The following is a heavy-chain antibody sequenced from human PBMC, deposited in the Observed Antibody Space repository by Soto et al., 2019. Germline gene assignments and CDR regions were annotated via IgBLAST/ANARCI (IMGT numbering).Heavy chain of an antibody. D-gene: IGHD1-26*01. CDR3: ATEIGWDREVGDY. J-gene: IGHJ4*02. CDR2: IWYDGSNK. V-gene: IGHV3-33*01. Sequence: QVQLVESGGGVVQPGRSLRLSCAASGFTFSSYGMHWVRQAPGKGLEWVAVIWYDGSNKYYADPVKGRFTISRDNSKNTRYLPMNSLRAEDTAGYSCATEIGWDREVGDYGGQGTLVTVSS. CDR1: GFTFSSYG.